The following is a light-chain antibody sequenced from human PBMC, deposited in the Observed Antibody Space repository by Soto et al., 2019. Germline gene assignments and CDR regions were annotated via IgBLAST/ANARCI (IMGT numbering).Light chain of an antibody. CDR1: SSDVGSYNL. CDR2: EVS. J-gene: IGLJ1*01. CDR3: CSYAGSSTFPYV. Sequence: QSALTQPASVSGSPGQSITISCTGTSSDVGSYNLVSWYQQHPGKAPKLMIYEVSKRPSGVSNRFSGSKSGNTASLTISGLQAEDEADYYCCSYAGSSTFPYVFGTGPRSPS. V-gene: IGLV2-23*02.